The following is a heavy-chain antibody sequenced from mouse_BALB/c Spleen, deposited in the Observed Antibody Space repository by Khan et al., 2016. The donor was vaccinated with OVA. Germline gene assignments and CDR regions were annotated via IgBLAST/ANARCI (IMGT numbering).Heavy chain of an antibody. D-gene: IGHD1-2*01. CDR1: GYSITSGYG. CDR3: ARTARKKY. Sequence: EVQLQESGPGLVKPSQSLSLTCTVTGYSITSGYGWNWIRQFPGNKLEWMGYISYSGSTNYNPSLKSRISITRGTSKNQFYLHLNSVTTEDTATSYCARTARKKYWGQGTTLTVSS. V-gene: IGHV3-2*02. CDR2: ISYSGST. J-gene: IGHJ2*01.